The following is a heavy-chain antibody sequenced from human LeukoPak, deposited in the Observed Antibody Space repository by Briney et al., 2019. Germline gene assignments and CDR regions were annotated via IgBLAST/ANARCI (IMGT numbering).Heavy chain of an antibody. D-gene: IGHD6-13*01. CDR3: ARVEDSSSWYSDY. CDR2: ISGSGGST. V-gene: IGHV3-23*01. J-gene: IGHJ4*02. CDR1: GFTFSSYA. Sequence: SGGSLRLSCAASGFTFSSYAMSWVRQAPGKGLEWVSAISGSGGSTYYADSVKGRFTISRDNSKNTLYLQMNSLRAEDTAVYYCARVEDSSSWYSDYWGQGTLVTVSS.